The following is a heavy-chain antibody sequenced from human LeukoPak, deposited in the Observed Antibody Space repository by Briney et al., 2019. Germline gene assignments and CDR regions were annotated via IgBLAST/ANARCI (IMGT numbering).Heavy chain of an antibody. CDR1: GGTFSSYA. CDR3: CFGVVISRRIYYYYYYMDV. Sequence: SVKVSCKASGGTFSSYAISWVRQAPGQGLEWVGGIIPIFGTANYAQKFQGRVTITTDQSKSAAYMELSSPRSEDTAVYYCCFGVVISRRIYYYYYYMDVWGKGTTVTVSS. CDR2: IIPIFGTA. V-gene: IGHV1-69*05. J-gene: IGHJ6*03. D-gene: IGHD3-3*01.